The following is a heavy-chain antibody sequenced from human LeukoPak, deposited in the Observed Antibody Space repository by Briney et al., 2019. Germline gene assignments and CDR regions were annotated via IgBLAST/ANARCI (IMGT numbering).Heavy chain of an antibody. V-gene: IGHV1-2*02. CDR3: ARQDEAGYYFDY. CDR2: ITPSGRGA. CDR1: GDTFTDHY. J-gene: IGHJ4*02. Sequence: ASVKVSCEASGDTFTDHYVQWVRQAPGQGLEWMGWITPSGRGANSAQKFQGRLTLSRDTSISTVYMELTRLTSDDTAIYYCARQDEAGYYFDYWGQGTLVTVSS.